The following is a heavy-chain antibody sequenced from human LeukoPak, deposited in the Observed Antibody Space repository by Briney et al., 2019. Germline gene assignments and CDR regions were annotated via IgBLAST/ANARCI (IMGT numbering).Heavy chain of an antibody. CDR3: ASIPAGTPTYYYYGMDV. CDR1: GFTFSSYS. V-gene: IGHV3-21*01. Sequence: GGSLRLSCAASGFTFSSYSMNWVRQAPGKGLEWVSSISSSSSYIYYADSVKGRFTISRDNAKNSLYLQMNSLRAEDTAVYYCASIPAGTPTYYYYGMDVWGQGTTVTVSS. CDR2: ISSSSSYI. J-gene: IGHJ6*02. D-gene: IGHD1-1*01.